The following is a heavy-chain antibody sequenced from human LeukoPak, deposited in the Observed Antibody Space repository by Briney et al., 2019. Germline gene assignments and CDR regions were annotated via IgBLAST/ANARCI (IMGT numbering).Heavy chain of an antibody. CDR1: GFTFDDYA. D-gene: IGHD3-16*02. V-gene: IGHV3-43*02. CDR2: ISGDGGRT. Sequence: GGSLRLSCAASGFTFDDYAMHWVRQAPGKGLEWVSLISGDGGRTHYADSVKGRFTISRDNSKNSLYLQMNSLRTENTAFYYCAKAYYDYVWGSYRYFCAFDIWGQGTMVTVSS. J-gene: IGHJ3*02. CDR3: AKAYYDYVWGSYRYFCAFDI.